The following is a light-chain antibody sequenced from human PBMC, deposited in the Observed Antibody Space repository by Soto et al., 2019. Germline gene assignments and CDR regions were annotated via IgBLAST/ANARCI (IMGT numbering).Light chain of an antibody. V-gene: IGKV1-5*01. CDR1: QSISKL. Sequence: DIQMTQSPSTLSASVGDRVTISCRASQSISKLLAWYQQKPGKAPKLLIYDASSLESGVPSRFSGSGSGTEFTINIRSMQPEDFATYYCQQYNYYATFGQGTKV. CDR3: QQYNYYAT. CDR2: DAS. J-gene: IGKJ1*01.